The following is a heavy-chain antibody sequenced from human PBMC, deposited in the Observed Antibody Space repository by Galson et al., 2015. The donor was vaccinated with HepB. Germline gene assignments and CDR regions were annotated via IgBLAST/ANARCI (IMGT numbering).Heavy chain of an antibody. CDR2: INHSGST. CDR3: ARGRRDLRWYGMDV. J-gene: IGHJ6*02. CDR1: GGSFSGYY. V-gene: IGHV4-34*01. D-gene: IGHD4-23*01. Sequence: SETLSLTCAVYGGSFSGYYWSWIRQPPGKGLEWIGEINHSGSTNYNPSLKSRVTISVDTSKNQFSLKLSSVTAADTAVYYCARGRRDLRWYGMDVWGQGTTVTVSS.